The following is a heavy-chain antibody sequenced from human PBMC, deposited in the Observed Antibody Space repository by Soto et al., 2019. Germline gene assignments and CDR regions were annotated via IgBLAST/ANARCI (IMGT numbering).Heavy chain of an antibody. J-gene: IGHJ4*02. CDR2: ISGSGGST. CDR1: GFTFSSYA. V-gene: IGHV3-23*01. Sequence: GGSLRLSCAASGFTFSSYAMSWVRQAPGKGLEWVSAISGSGGSTYYADSVKGRFTISRDNSKNTLYLQMNSLRAEDTAVYYCAKDPYYYDSSGYSHLDYWGQGTLVTVSS. CDR3: AKDPYYYDSSGYSHLDY. D-gene: IGHD3-22*01.